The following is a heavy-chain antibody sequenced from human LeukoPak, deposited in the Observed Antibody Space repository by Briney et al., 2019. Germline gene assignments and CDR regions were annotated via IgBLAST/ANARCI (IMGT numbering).Heavy chain of an antibody. CDR2: IQYDDIDK. CDR3: AKDYGSGSFSFHY. CDR1: GFTFSSYG. D-gene: IGHD3-10*01. J-gene: IGHJ4*02. Sequence: PGGSLRLSCAASGFTFSSYGIHWVRQAPGKGLEWVAFIQYDDIDKRYAESLNGRVSISRDNSKNTLYLQMNSLRAEDTAVYHCAKDYGSGSFSFHYWGQGTLVTVSS. V-gene: IGHV3-30*02.